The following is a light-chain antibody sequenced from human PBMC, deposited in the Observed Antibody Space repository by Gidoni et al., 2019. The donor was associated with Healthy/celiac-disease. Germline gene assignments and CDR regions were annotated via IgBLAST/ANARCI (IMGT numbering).Light chain of an antibody. V-gene: IGKV1-9*01. CDR2: AAS. Sequence: DIQLTQSPSFLSASVGDRVIITCRASQGISSYLAWYQQKPGKAPKLLIYAASTLQSGVPSMFSGSGSGTEYTLTISSLQPEDFATYYCQQLNSYPSLTFGGGTKVEIK. CDR1: QGISSY. CDR3: QQLNSYPSLT. J-gene: IGKJ4*01.